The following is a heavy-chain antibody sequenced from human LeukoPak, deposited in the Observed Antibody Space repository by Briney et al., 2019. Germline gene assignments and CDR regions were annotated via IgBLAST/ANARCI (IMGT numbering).Heavy chain of an antibody. J-gene: IGHJ5*02. CDR3: ARTYYYDSSGPQDYNWFDP. D-gene: IGHD3-22*01. V-gene: IGHV4-38-2*02. Sequence: NASETLSLACTVSGFSISNDYYWTWLRQPPGKGLEWIGGIYHSGTTYYNPSLRGRVSISLDTSKTQFSLKLSSVTAADTAVYYCARTYYYDSSGPQDYNWFDPWGQGTLVTVSS. CDR1: GFSISNDYY. CDR2: IYHSGTT.